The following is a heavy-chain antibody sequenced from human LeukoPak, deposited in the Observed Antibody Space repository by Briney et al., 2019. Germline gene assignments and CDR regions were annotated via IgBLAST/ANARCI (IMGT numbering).Heavy chain of an antibody. D-gene: IGHD6-13*01. CDR3: AKEVSNWDAFDI. CDR1: GGSISSYY. J-gene: IGHJ3*02. CDR2: IYHSGST. Sequence: PSETLSLTCTVSGGSISSYYWSWIRQPPGKGLEWIGYIYHSGSTYYNPSLKSRVTISVDRSKNQFSLKLSSVTAADTAVYYCAKEVSNWDAFDIWGQGTMVTVSS. V-gene: IGHV4-59*12.